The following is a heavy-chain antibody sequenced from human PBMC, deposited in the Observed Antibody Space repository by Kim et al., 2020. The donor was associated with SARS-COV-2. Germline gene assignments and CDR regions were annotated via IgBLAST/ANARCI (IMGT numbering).Heavy chain of an antibody. CDR1: GGSISSGSYY. Sequence: SETLSLTCTVSGGSISSGSYYWSWIRQPAGKGLEWIGRIYTSGSTNYNPSLKSRVTISVDTSKNQFSLKLSSVTAADTAVYYCARTKQLVRFDYWGQGTLVTVSS. CDR3: ARTKQLVRFDY. J-gene: IGHJ4*02. CDR2: IYTSGST. V-gene: IGHV4-61*02. D-gene: IGHD6-13*01.